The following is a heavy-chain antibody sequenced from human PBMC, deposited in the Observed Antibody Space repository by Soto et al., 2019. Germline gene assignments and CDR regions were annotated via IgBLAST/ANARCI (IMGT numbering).Heavy chain of an antibody. CDR2: IWYDGSNK. CDR3: ARDRLGSYGDSEEPFDY. CDR1: GYTFTSYY. J-gene: IGHJ4*02. V-gene: IGHV3-33*01. D-gene: IGHD4-17*01. Sequence: SCKASGYTFTSYYMHWVRQAPGKGLEWVAVIWYDGSNKYYADSVKGRFTISRDNSKNTLYLQMNSLRAEDTAVYYCARDRLGSYGDSEEPFDYWGQGTLVTVSS.